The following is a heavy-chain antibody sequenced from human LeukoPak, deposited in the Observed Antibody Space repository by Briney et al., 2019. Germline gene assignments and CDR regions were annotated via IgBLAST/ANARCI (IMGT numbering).Heavy chain of an antibody. CDR3: ARRVRRGDNWFDP. CDR2: INPNSGDT. J-gene: IGHJ5*02. CDR1: GYTSTGYY. Sequence: ASVKVSCKASGYTSTGYYIHWVRQAPGQGLEWMGWINPNSGDTNYAQKFQGRVTMTGDRSISTAYMELSRLRSDDTAIYYCARRVRRGDNWFDPWGQGTLVTVSS. D-gene: IGHD3-10*01. V-gene: IGHV1-2*02.